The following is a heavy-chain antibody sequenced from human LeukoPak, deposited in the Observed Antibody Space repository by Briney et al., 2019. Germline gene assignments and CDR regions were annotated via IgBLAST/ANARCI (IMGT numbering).Heavy chain of an antibody. CDR3: AGPHEDDIRDYYYMDV. J-gene: IGHJ6*03. Sequence: SETLSLTCTVSGGSISSSSYYWGWIRQPPGKGLEWIGSIYYSGSTYYNPSLKSRVTISVDTSKNQFSLKLSSVTAADTAVYYCAGPHEDDIRDYYYMDVWGKGTTVTVSS. V-gene: IGHV4-39*01. D-gene: IGHD3-9*01. CDR1: GGSISSSSYY. CDR2: IYYSGST.